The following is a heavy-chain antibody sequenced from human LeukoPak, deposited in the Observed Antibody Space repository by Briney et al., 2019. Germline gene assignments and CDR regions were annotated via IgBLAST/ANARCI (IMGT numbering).Heavy chain of an antibody. D-gene: IGHD1-26*01. J-gene: IGHJ6*03. V-gene: IGHV3-30*04. CDR2: ISYDGSDK. CDR3: ARDPYSGSYGNYYYYFMDV. CDR1: GFTFSSYA. Sequence: GGSLRLSCAASGFTFSSYAMYWVRQAPGKGLEWVAVISYDGSDKFYADSVKGRFTISRDSSKNTLYLQMNSLRAEDTAVYYCARDPYSGSYGNYYYYFMDVWGKGTTVTVSS.